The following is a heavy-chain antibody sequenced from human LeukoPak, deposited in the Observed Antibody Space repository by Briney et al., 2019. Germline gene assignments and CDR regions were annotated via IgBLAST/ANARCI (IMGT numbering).Heavy chain of an antibody. V-gene: IGHV4-61*02. CDR2: IYTSGST. D-gene: IGHD2-21*02. J-gene: IGHJ6*03. CDR1: GGSISSGSYY. CDR3: AVMTPGDYYYMDV. Sequence: SETLSLTCTVSGGSISSGSYYWSWIRQPAGKGLEWIGRIYTSGSTNYDPSLKSRVTISVDTSKNQFSLKLSSVTAADTAVYYCAVMTPGDYYYMDVWGKGTTVTVSS.